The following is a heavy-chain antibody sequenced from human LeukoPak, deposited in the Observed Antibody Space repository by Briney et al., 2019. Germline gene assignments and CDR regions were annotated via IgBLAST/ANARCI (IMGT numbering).Heavy chain of an antibody. CDR1: GGSISSYY. V-gene: IGHV4-4*07. D-gene: IGHD1-26*01. CDR2: IYTSGST. Sequence: SETLSLTCTVSGGSISSYYWSWIRQPAGKGLEWIGRIYTSGSTNYNPSLKSRVTISLDTSKNQFSLKLSSVTAADTAVYYCASIVSGSYYWLSDAFDIWGQGTMVTVSS. CDR3: ASIVSGSYYWLSDAFDI. J-gene: IGHJ3*02.